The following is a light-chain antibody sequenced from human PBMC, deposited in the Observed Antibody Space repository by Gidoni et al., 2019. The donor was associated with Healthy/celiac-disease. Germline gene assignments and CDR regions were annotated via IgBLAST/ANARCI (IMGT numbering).Light chain of an antibody. J-gene: IGKJ1*01. CDR1: QSICSY. CDR3: QQSYSTPPVT. Sequence: IQLTHSPSSLPASVGERVTITCRASQSICSYLNWYQQKPGKAPKLLIYAASSLQSGVPSRFSGSGSGTDFTLTISSLQPEDFATYYCQQSYSTPPVTFXQXTKVEIK. CDR2: AAS. V-gene: IGKV1-39*01.